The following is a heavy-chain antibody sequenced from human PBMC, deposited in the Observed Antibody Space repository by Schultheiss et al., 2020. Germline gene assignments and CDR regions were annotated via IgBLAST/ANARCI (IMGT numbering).Heavy chain of an antibody. D-gene: IGHD3-3*01. J-gene: IGHJ6*03. CDR3: AREPREGDFWSGYPSEPYYYYYMDV. Sequence: GSLRLSCAASGFTFSTYAMHWVRQAPGKGLEWVAVISYDGSNKYYADSVKGRFTISRDNSKNTLYLQMNSLRAEDTAVYYCAREPREGDFWSGYPSEPYYYYYMDVWGKGTTVNGYS. V-gene: IGHV3-30*04. CDR2: ISYDGSNK. CDR1: GFTFSTYA.